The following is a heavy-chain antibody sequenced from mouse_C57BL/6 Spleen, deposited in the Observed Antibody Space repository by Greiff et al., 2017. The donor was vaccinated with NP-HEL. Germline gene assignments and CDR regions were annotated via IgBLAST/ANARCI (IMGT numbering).Heavy chain of an antibody. CDR2: INPNNGGT. V-gene: IGHV1-18*01. CDR1: GYTFTDYN. D-gene: IGHD1-1*01. CDR3: ARSPLYYGSSYSFAY. J-gene: IGHJ3*01. Sequence: VQLQQSGPELVKPGASVKIPCKASGYTFTDYNMDWVKQSHGKSLEWIGDINPNNGGTIYNQKFKGKATLTVDKSSSTAYMELRSLTSEDTAVYYCARSPLYYGSSYSFAYWGQGTLVTVSA.